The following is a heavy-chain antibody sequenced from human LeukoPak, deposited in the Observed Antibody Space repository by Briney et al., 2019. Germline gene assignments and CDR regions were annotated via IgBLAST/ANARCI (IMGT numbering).Heavy chain of an antibody. CDR1: GGTFSSYA. CDR2: IIPILGIA. J-gene: IGHJ4*02. Sequence: GASVKVSCKASGGTFSSYAISWVRQAPGQGLEWMGRIIPILGIANYAQKFQGRVTITADKSTSTAYMELSSLRSEDTAVYYCARNLREIRGGRGPIPFDYWGQGTLVTVSS. V-gene: IGHV1-69*04. CDR3: ARNLREIRGGRGPIPFDY. D-gene: IGHD3-16*01.